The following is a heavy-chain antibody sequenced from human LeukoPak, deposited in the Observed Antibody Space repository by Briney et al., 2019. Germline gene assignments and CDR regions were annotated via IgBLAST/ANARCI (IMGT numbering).Heavy chain of an antibody. CDR1: GYTFTSYY. CDR3: ARDGGQDDSSEPYHFDY. Sequence: ASVKVSCTASGYTFTSYYMHWVRQAPGQGLEWMGIINPSGGSTSYAQTFQGRVTMTRDTSTSTVYMELSSLRSEDTAVYYCARDGGQDDSSEPYHFDYWGQGTLVTVSS. V-gene: IGHV1-46*01. J-gene: IGHJ4*02. CDR2: INPSGGST. D-gene: IGHD3-22*01.